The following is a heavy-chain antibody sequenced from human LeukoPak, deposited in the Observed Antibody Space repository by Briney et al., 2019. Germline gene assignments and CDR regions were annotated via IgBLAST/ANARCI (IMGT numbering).Heavy chain of an antibody. Sequence: ASVKVSCKASGYTFTSYAMNWVRQAPGQGLEWMGWINTNTGNPTYAQGFTGRFVFSLDTSVSTAYLQISSLKAEDTALYYCAMGNRHSSGWGYYYYMDVWGKGTTVTVSS. CDR2: INTNTGNP. V-gene: IGHV7-4-1*02. CDR1: GYTFTSYA. CDR3: AMGNRHSSGWGYYYYMDV. J-gene: IGHJ6*03. D-gene: IGHD6-19*01.